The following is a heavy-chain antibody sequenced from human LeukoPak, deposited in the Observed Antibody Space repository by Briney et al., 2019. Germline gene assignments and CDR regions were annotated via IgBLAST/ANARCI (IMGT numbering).Heavy chain of an antibody. V-gene: IGHV1-8*03. D-gene: IGHD1-26*01. CDR3: ATSREWELHGLDI. Sequence: GASVKVSCKASGYTFTSYDINWVRQATGQGLEWMGWMNPNSGNTGYAQKFQGRVTITRNTSINTAYMELSSLRFEDTAVYYCATSREWELHGLDIWGQGTMVTVSS. CDR1: GYTFTSYD. J-gene: IGHJ3*02. CDR2: MNPNSGNT.